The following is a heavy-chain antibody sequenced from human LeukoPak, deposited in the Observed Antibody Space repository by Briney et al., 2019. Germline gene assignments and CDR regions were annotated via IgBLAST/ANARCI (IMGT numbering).Heavy chain of an antibody. D-gene: IGHD3-22*01. CDR3: AGYYYDSSRGFDP. Sequence: GGSLRLSCAASGFSFDDYGMSWVRQAPGKGLEWVCDINWNGGSTGYADSVKGRFTISRDNAKKSLYLQMNSLRAEDTALYYCAGYYYDSSRGFDPWGQGTLVNVSA. J-gene: IGHJ5*02. V-gene: IGHV3-20*04. CDR1: GFSFDDYG. CDR2: INWNGGST.